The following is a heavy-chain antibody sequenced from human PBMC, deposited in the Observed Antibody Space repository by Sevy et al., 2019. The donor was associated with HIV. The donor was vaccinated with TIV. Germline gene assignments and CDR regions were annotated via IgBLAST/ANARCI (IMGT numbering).Heavy chain of an antibody. D-gene: IGHD2-2*01. V-gene: IGHV4-34*01. CDR2: INHSGST. Sequence: SETLSLTCAVYGGSFSGYYWSWIREPPGKGLEWIGEINHSGSTNYNPSLKSRVTISVDTSKNQFSLKLSSVTAADTAVYYCASIPAATSLFAYWVQGTLVTVSS. CDR3: ASIPAATSLFAY. J-gene: IGHJ4*02. CDR1: GGSFSGYY.